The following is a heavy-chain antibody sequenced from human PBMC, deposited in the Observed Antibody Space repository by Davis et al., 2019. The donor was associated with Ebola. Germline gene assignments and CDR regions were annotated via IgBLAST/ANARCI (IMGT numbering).Heavy chain of an antibody. CDR1: GFTFSSYA. CDR3: ARAREWEPYPFDY. D-gene: IGHD1-26*01. Sequence: GESLKISCAASGFTFSSYAMSWVRQAPGKGLVWVSRIKSDGSSTSYADSVKGRFTISRDNAKNTLYLQMNSLRAEDTAVYYCARAREWEPYPFDYWGQGTLVTVSS. J-gene: IGHJ4*02. V-gene: IGHV3-74*01. CDR2: IKSDGSST.